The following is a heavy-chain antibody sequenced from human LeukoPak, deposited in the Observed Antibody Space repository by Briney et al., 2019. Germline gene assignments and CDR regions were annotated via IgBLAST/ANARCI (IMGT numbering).Heavy chain of an antibody. V-gene: IGHV3-21*01. Sequence: PGGSLRLSCAASGFTFSSYSMNWVRQAPGKGLEWASSISSSSRYIYYADSVKGRFTISRDNAKNSLYLQMNSLRVDDTAVYYCARSPPLPHWGQGTLVTVSS. CDR2: ISSSSRYI. J-gene: IGHJ4*02. CDR3: ARSPPLPH. CDR1: GFTFSSYS.